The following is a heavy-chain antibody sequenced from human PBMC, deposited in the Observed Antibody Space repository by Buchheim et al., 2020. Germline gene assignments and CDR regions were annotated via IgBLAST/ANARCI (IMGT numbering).Heavy chain of an antibody. D-gene: IGHD6-6*01. CDR1: EGTLNTYG. J-gene: IGHJ2*01. Sequence: QVQLVQSGAEVKKPGSSVKVSCKASEGTLNTYGVSWVRQAPGQGLEWMAGIIPMFGTVYYAQNFKGRVPITADTSTGPVYVEVTSLRFEDTAVYYCARSTAETRWFFDVWGRGT. CDR2: IIPMFGTV. CDR3: ARSTAETRWFFDV. V-gene: IGHV1-69*06.